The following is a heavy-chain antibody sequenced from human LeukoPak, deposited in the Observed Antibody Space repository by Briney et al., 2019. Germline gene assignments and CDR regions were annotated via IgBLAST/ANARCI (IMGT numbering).Heavy chain of an antibody. CDR2: IYHSGST. CDR3: ASRINYDIFTGAIDY. J-gene: IGHJ4*02. Sequence: SETPSLTCTVSRYSISGGYYWGWIRQPPGKGLEWIGSIYHSGSTYYNPSLKSRVTISVDTSTNQFSLKLSSVTAADTAVYYCASRINYDIFTGAIDYWGQGTLVTVSS. CDR1: RYSISGGYY. D-gene: IGHD3-9*01. V-gene: IGHV4-38-2*02.